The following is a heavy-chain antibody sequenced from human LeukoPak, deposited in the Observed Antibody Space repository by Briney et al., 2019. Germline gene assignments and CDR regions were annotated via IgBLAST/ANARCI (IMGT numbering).Heavy chain of an antibody. V-gene: IGHV3-23*01. CDR2: ISGSGGST. D-gene: IGHD6-19*01. Sequence: GGSLRLSCAASGFTFSSYTMAWFRQAPGKGLEWVSGISGSGGSTFYADSVKGRFTISRDNSKNSLYLQMNSLRAEDTAVYYCARAPSRPSSGWYDGIIDYWGQGTLVTVSS. CDR3: ARAPSRPSSGWYDGIIDY. CDR1: GFTFSSYT. J-gene: IGHJ4*02.